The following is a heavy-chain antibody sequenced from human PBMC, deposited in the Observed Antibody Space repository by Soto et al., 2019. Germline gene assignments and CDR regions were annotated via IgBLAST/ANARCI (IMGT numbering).Heavy chain of an antibody. CDR2: ISGYNGNT. CDR1: GYTFTSYG. J-gene: IGHJ5*02. CDR3: ARGYCRGGSCYTGWFDP. Sequence: QVQLVQSGAEVKKPGASVRVSCKASGYTFTSYGISWVRQAPGQGLEWMGWISGYNGNTNYAQKLQGRVTMTKDTSTSTANMELRSLRSDDTAVYYCARGYCRGGSCYTGWFDPWGQGTLVTVSS. V-gene: IGHV1-18*01. D-gene: IGHD2-15*01.